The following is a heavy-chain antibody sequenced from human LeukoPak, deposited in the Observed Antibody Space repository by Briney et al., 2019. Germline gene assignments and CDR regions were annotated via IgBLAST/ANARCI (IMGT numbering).Heavy chain of an antibody. Sequence: GGSLRLSCAASGFSFSSYSMNWVRQAPGKRMERDAAMTRSSAIYYADSVKGRFTISRDNAKNSVYMQLNSLRAEDTAVYSCARAQTMFWEFEGFDIWGRGTKVTVSS. D-gene: IGHD3-10*02. CDR2: MTRSSAI. CDR3: ARAQTMFWEFEGFDI. CDR1: GFSFSSYS. J-gene: IGHJ3*02. V-gene: IGHV3-69-1*01.